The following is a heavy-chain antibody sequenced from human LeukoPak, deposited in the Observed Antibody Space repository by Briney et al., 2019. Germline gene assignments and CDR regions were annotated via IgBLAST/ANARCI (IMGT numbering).Heavy chain of an antibody. Sequence: SETLSLTCAVYGGSFSGYYWSWIRQPPGKGLEWIGEINHSGSTNYNPSLKSRVTISVDTSKNQFSLKLSSVTGADTAVYYCARLLAGCPGGRCRAHFDYWGQGTLVTVSS. D-gene: IGHD2-15*01. CDR1: GGSFSGYY. CDR2: INHSGST. CDR3: ARLLAGCPGGRCRAHFDY. V-gene: IGHV4-34*01. J-gene: IGHJ4*02.